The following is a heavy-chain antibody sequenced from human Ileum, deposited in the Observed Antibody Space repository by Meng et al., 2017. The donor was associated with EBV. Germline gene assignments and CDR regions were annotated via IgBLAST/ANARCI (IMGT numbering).Heavy chain of an antibody. CDR1: GDSISSSDW. CDR3: ARSRPIVRGLDY. V-gene: IGHV4-4*02. J-gene: IGHJ4*02. D-gene: IGHD3-10*01. CDR2: VYHDGAT. Sequence: QVHVQEAGPGRVNPSGTLSLTCAVSGDSISSSDWWSGGRQPPGRGLVWIGEVYHDGATNYHPSLKSRVTISLDKSKNEVNLHLNSLTAADTAVYFCARSRPIVRGLDYWGQGTLVTVSS.